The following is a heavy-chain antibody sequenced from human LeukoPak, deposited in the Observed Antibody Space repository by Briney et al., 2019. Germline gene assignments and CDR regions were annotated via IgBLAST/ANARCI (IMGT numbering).Heavy chain of an antibody. CDR1: GFTVSSNH. V-gene: IGHV3-66*01. J-gene: IGHJ4*02. CDR3: ARYFENHYLDY. D-gene: IGHD3-9*01. CDR2: IYSGGTR. Sequence: GGSLRLSCAASGFTVSSNHNHMSWVRQAPGKGLECVSVIYSGGTRFYADSVNGRFTLSREKSKMTVYLEIDCLRAEETAVYYCARYFENHYLDYWGQGTLVTVST.